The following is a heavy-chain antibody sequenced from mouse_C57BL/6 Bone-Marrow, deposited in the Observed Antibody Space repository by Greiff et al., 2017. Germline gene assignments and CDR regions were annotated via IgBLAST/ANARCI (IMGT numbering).Heavy chain of an antibody. D-gene: IGHD2-12*01. CDR2: INSDGGST. CDR3: ARQATIVFYWYFDV. V-gene: IGHV5-2*01. J-gene: IGHJ1*03. CDR1: EYEFPSHD. Sequence: EVQRVESGGGLVQPGESLKLSCESNEYEFPSHDMSWVRKTPEKRLELVAAINSDGGSTYYPDTMERRFIISRDNTKKTLYLHMSSLRSEDTALYYCARQATIVFYWYFDVWGTGTTVTVSS.